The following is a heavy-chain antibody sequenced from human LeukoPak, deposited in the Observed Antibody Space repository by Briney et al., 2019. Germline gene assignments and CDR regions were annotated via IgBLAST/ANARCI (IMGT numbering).Heavy chain of an antibody. Sequence: SVKVSCKASGGTFSSYAISWVRQAPGQGLEWMGRIIPIFGTANYAQKFQGRVTITTDESTSTAYMELSSLRSGDTAVYYCARDDYDFYGQGYWGQGTLVTVSS. CDR2: IIPIFGTA. J-gene: IGHJ4*02. D-gene: IGHD3-3*01. V-gene: IGHV1-69*05. CDR1: GGTFSSYA. CDR3: ARDDYDFYGQGY.